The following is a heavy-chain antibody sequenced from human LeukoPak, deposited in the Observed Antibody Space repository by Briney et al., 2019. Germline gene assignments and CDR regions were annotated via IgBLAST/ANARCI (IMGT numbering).Heavy chain of an antibody. D-gene: IGHD6-13*01. J-gene: IGHJ6*03. V-gene: IGHV3-11*01. CDR2: ISSSCSTI. Sequence: GGSLRLSCAASGFTFSDYYMSWLRQAPGKGLEGVSYISSSCSTIYYADSVKGRFTISRDNAKNSLYLQMNSLRAEDTAVYYCARSRRVFSSWTDYYYYYMDVWGKGTTVTISS. CDR3: ARSRRVFSSWTDYYYYYMDV. CDR1: GFTFSDYY.